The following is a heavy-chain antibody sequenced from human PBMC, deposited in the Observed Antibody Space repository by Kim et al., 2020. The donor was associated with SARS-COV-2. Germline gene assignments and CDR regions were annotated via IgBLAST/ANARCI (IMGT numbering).Heavy chain of an antibody. V-gene: IGHV5-51*01. D-gene: IGHD2-2*01. J-gene: IGHJ3*02. CDR2: IYPGDSDT. CDR1: GYSFTSYW. CDR3: ARGYCSSTSCLERGAFDI. Sequence: GESLKISCKGSGYSFTSYWIGWVRQMPGKGLEWMGIIYPGDSDTRYSPSFQGQVTISADKSISTAYLQWSSLKASDTAMYYCARGYCSSTSCLERGAFDIWGQGTMVTVSS.